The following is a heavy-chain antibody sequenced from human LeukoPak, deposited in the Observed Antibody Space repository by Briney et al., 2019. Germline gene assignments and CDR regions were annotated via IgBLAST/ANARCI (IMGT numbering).Heavy chain of an antibody. CDR1: GFTFSSYA. J-gene: IGHJ4*02. CDR2: ISYDGSNK. CDR3: ARTRGKESITGKFDY. D-gene: IGHD1-20*01. Sequence: GRSLRLSCAASGFTFSSYAMHWVRQAPGKGLEWVAVISYDGSNKYYADSVKGRFTISRDNSKNTLYLQMNSLRAEDTAVYYCARTRGKESITGKFDYWGQGTLVTVSS. V-gene: IGHV3-30*01.